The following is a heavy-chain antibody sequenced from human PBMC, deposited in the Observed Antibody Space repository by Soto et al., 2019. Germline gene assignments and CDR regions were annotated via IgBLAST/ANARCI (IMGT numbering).Heavy chain of an antibody. V-gene: IGHV3-30*18. CDR3: ANDFPHLPAYYYYGMDV. CDR1: GFTFSSYG. Sequence: GGSLRLSCAASGFTFSSYGMHWVRQAPGKGLEWVAVISYDGSNKYYADSVKGRFTISRDNSKNTLYLQMNSLRAEDTAVYYCANDFPHLPAYYYYGMDVWGQGTTVTVSS. CDR2: ISYDGSNK. J-gene: IGHJ6*02.